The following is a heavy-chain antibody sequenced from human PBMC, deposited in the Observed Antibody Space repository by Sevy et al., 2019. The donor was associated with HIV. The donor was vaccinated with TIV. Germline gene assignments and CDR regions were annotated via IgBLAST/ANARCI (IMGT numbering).Heavy chain of an antibody. CDR1: GFTFSSYG. V-gene: IGHV3-23*01. CDR3: ARGAFSSSSGYYFDY. CDR2: ISDSGGNT. J-gene: IGHJ4*02. D-gene: IGHD6-6*01. Sequence: GGSLRLSCAASGFTFSSYGMSWVRQAPGKGLERVSTISDSGGNTYHADSVKGRFTISRDNSKNTLYLQMNSLRAEDTALYYCARGAFSSSSGYYFDYWGQGALVTVSS.